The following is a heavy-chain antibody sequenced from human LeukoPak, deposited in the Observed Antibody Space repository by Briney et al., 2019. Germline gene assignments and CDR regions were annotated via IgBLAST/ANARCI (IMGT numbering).Heavy chain of an antibody. Sequence: GGSLRLSCAGSGFTFDEYAMHWVRQAPGKGLEWVSGISWNSGSIAYADSVKGRFTISRDNAKNVLFLQMSSLRAADTAFYYCAKGHCSSSSCFPNYYYYMDVWGKGTTVTVSS. J-gene: IGHJ6*03. CDR3: AKGHCSSSSCFPNYYYYMDV. V-gene: IGHV3-9*01. CDR1: GFTFDEYA. CDR2: ISWNSGSI. D-gene: IGHD2-15*01.